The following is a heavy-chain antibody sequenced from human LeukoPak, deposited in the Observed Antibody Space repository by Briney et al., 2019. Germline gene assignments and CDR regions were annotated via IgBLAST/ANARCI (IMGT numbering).Heavy chain of an antibody. CDR3: ARDLDWGCFDY. V-gene: IGHV3-7*04. D-gene: IGHD3/OR15-3a*01. CDR1: GFTFSSSW. J-gene: IGHJ4*02. CDR2: IKQDGSEK. Sequence: GGSLRLSCAASGFTFSSSWMIWVRQAPGKGLEWVANIKQDGSEKYYVDSVKGRFTISRDNATNSLYLQMNSLRAEDTAVYYCARDLDWGCFDYWGQGTLVTVSS.